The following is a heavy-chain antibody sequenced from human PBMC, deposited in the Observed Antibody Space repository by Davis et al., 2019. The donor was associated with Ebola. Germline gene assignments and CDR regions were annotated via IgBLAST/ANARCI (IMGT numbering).Heavy chain of an antibody. CDR1: GGTFSSYA. V-gene: IGHV1-69*13. Sequence: SVKVSCKASGGTFSSYAISWVRQAPGQGLEWMGGIIPIFGTANYAQKFQGRVTMTADESTSTAYMELSSLRSEDTAVYYCARDTLDVGSSYYYYMDVWGKGTTVTVSS. CDR2: IIPIFGTA. D-gene: IGHD5-12*01. J-gene: IGHJ6*03. CDR3: ARDTLDVGSSYYYYMDV.